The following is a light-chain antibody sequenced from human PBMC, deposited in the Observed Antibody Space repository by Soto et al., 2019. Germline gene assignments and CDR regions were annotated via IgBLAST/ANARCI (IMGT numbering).Light chain of an antibody. CDR1: QSSSWC. CDR3: HLRYWTRLT. CDR2: VAS. Sequence: DIQMNQSPSSLYASVGDRVTITCGASQSSSWCLSWYQQKPGKAHKVLIYVASDLQTGVPSRLSHSGSVTEFTLPISRLQPEDLLSYCCHLRYWTRLTVGQKTRLQ. V-gene: IGKV1-39*01. J-gene: IGKJ5*01.